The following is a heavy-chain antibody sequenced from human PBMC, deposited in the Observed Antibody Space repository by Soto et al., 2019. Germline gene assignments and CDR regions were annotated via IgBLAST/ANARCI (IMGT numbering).Heavy chain of an antibody. CDR3: ARVSRIAAAGPASYYFDY. V-gene: IGHV3-30-3*01. J-gene: IGHJ4*02. CDR2: ISYDGSNK. Sequence: QVQLVESGGGVVQPGRSLRLSCAASGFTFSSYAMHWVRQAPGKGLEWVAVISYDGSNKYYADSVKGRFTISRYNSKNTLYLQMNSLRAEDTAVYYCARVSRIAAAGPASYYFDYWGQGTLVTVSS. D-gene: IGHD6-13*01. CDR1: GFTFSSYA.